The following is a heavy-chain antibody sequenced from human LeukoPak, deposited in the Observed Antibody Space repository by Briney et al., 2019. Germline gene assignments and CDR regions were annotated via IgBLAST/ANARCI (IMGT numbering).Heavy chain of an antibody. V-gene: IGHV3-9*01. J-gene: IGHJ5*02. CDR2: ISWNSGSI. CDR1: GFTFDDYA. Sequence: GRSLRLSCAASGFTFDDYAMHWVRQAPGKGLEWVSGISWNSGSIGYADSVKGRFTISRDNSKNTLYLQMNSLRAEDTAVYYCTTDPLITMIAWGQGTLVTVSS. D-gene: IGHD3-22*01. CDR3: TTDPLITMIA.